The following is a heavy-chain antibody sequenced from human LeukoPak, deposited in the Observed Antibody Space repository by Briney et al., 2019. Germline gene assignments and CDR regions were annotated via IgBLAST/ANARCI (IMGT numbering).Heavy chain of an antibody. CDR1: GFTFSSYP. CDR3: ANVPYYGSGTPFDH. D-gene: IGHD3-10*01. V-gene: IGHV3-23*01. J-gene: IGHJ4*02. Sequence: GVSLRLSCAASGFTFSSYPMTWVRQAPGKGLEWVSTIGSSAGDTHYADSVKGRFTISRDNSKNSLYLQMNSLRAEDTAVYYCANVPYYGSGTPFDHWGQGTLVTVSS. CDR2: IGSSAGDT.